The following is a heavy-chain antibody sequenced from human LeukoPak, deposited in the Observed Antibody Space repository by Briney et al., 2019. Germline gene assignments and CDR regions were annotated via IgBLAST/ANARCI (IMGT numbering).Heavy chain of an antibody. CDR2: ISYDGSNK. J-gene: IGHJ4*02. Sequence: GGSLRLSCAASGFTFSSYGMHWVRQAPGKGLEWVAVISYDGSNKYYADSVKGRFTISRDNSKNTLYLQMNSLRAEDTAVYYCAKLDIVVVPAAIPNYFDYWGQGTLVTVSS. V-gene: IGHV3-30*18. CDR1: GFTFSSYG. CDR3: AKLDIVVVPAAIPNYFDY. D-gene: IGHD2-2*01.